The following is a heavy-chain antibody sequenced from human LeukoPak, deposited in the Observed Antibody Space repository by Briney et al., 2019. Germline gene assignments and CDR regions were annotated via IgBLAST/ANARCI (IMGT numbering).Heavy chain of an antibody. CDR3: ARGPSSTWSYYMDV. D-gene: IGHD6-13*01. CDR2: IYYSGFT. Sequence: SETLSLTCTVSGGSISTNYWNWIRQPPGKGLEWIGYIYYSGFTNYNPSLKSRVTMSVDTSKNRFSVRLSYVTAADTAVYFCARGPSSTWSYYMDVWGKGTTVTVSS. V-gene: IGHV4-59*01. J-gene: IGHJ6*03. CDR1: GGSISTNY.